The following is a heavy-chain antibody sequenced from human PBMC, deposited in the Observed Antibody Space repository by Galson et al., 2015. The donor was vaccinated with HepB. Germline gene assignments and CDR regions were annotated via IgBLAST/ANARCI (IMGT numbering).Heavy chain of an antibody. Sequence: SLRLSCAASGFTFSSYGMHWVRQAPGKGLEWVAVISYDGSNKYYADSVKGRFTISRDNSKNTLYLQMNSLRAEDTAVYYCANGGHVEDYGDYPGYWGQGTLVTVSS. J-gene: IGHJ4*02. D-gene: IGHD4-17*01. CDR1: GFTFSSYG. CDR3: ANGGHVEDYGDYPGY. V-gene: IGHV3-30*18. CDR2: ISYDGSNK.